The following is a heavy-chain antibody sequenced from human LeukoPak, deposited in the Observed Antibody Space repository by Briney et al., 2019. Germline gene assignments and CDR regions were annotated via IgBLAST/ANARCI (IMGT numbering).Heavy chain of an antibody. D-gene: IGHD2-15*01. J-gene: IGHJ4*02. Sequence: GGSLRLSCAASGFTFSSYAMHWVRQAPGKGLEWVAVISYDGSNKYYADSVEGRFTISRDNSKNTLYLQMNSLRAEDTAVYYCASSGIGYCSGGSCPNYFDYWGQGTLVTVSS. CDR3: ASSGIGYCSGGSCPNYFDY. V-gene: IGHV3-30-3*01. CDR1: GFTFSSYA. CDR2: ISYDGSNK.